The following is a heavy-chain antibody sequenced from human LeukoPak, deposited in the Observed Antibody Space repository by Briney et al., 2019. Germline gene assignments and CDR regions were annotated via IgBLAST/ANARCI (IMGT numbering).Heavy chain of an antibody. J-gene: IGHJ4*02. V-gene: IGHV4-59*01. Sequence: SETLSLTCTVSGGSISRYYWNWIRQPPGKGLEWIGYIYDSGSTNYNPSLESRVTISVDTSKNQFSLKVMSVTSADTAVYYCGRDRGGCSGWSRPIDYWGQGTLVTVSS. CDR2: IYDSGST. D-gene: IGHD6-19*01. CDR1: GGSISRYY. CDR3: GRDRGGCSGWSRPIDY.